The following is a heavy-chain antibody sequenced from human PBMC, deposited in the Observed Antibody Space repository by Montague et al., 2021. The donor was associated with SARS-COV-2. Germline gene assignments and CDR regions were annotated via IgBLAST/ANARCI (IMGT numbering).Heavy chain of an antibody. Sequence: SETLSLTCTVSGGSISTYPWSRICQPAGKALEWIGHIHPNGDTTYNPSLKSRVTMSVDTSKNQFSLKLTSVTAADTAMYYCARGSGHYYSAIENWGQGTLVTVSS. V-gene: IGHV4-4*07. CDR2: IHPNGDT. D-gene: IGHD4/OR15-4a*01. CDR1: GGSISTYP. J-gene: IGHJ4*02. CDR3: ARGSGHYYSAIEN.